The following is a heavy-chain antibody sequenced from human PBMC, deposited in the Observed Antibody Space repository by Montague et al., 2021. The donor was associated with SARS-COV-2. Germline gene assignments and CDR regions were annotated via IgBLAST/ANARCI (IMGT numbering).Heavy chain of an antibody. D-gene: IGHD1-20*01. CDR1: GGSLSGYY. Sequence: SETLSLTCAVYGGSLSGYYWSWIRQPPGKGLEWIGEINHSGSTNYNPSLKSRVTISLDTSKNQFSLKLSSVTAADTAVYYCVRGRRRYNWRDETSYYYGMDVGGQGTTVTVSS. CDR2: INHSGST. J-gene: IGHJ6*02. CDR3: VRGRRRYNWRDETSYYYGMDV. V-gene: IGHV4-34*01.